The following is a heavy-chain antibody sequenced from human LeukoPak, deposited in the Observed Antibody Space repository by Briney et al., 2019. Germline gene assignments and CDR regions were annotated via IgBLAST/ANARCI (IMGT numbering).Heavy chain of an antibody. CDR1: GDSVSSNSAA. V-gene: IGHV6-1*01. CDR3: ARDTYSSGWRTFDY. Sequence: SQTLSLTCAISGDSVSSNSAAWNWIRQSPSRGLEWLGRTYYRSKWYNDYAVSVKSRITINPDTSKDQFSLQLNSVTPEDTAVYYCARDTYSSGWRTFDYWGQGTLVTVSS. J-gene: IGHJ4*02. CDR2: TYYRSKWYN. D-gene: IGHD6-19*01.